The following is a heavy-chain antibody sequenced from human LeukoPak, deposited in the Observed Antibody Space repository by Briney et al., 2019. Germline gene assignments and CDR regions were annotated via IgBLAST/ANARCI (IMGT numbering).Heavy chain of an antibody. V-gene: IGHV3-23*01. J-gene: IGHJ4*02. Sequence: GGSLGLSCAASGFTFTSYSMNWVRQAPGKGLEWVSTISGGGGSTYYADSVKGRFTISRDNSKNTLYLQVNSLRAEDTAVYYCAKGGKWDVTPFDYWGQGTLVTVSS. CDR1: GFTFTSYS. CDR3: AKGGKWDVTPFDY. CDR2: ISGGGGST. D-gene: IGHD1-26*01.